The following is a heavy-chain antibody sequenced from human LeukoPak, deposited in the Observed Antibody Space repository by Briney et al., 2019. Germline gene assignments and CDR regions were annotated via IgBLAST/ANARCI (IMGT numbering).Heavy chain of an antibody. V-gene: IGHV4-34*01. CDR1: GGSFSGYY. CDR3: ARLRPRMITFGEVIGWFDP. D-gene: IGHD3-16*01. Sequence: SETLSLTCAVYGGSFSGYYWSWIRQPPGKGLEWIGEINHSGSTNYNPSLKSRVTISIDTSKNQFSLKLSSVPAADTAVYYCARLRPRMITFGEVIGWFDPWGQGTLVTVSS. CDR2: INHSGST. J-gene: IGHJ5*02.